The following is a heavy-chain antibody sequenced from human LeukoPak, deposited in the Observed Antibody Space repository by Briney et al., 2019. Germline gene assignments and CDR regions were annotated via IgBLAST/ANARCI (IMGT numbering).Heavy chain of an antibody. D-gene: IGHD1-26*01. V-gene: IGHV4-59*01. J-gene: IGHJ4*02. CDR2: VYYSGST. CDR1: GGSIGNYY. CDR3: ASGGSYYVLDY. Sequence: PSETLSLTCTVSGGSIGNYYWTWIRQPPGKGLEWIGYVYYSGSTNYNPSLKSRVTISVDTSKNQFSLKLSSVTAADTAVYYCASGGSYYVLDYWGQGTLVTVSS.